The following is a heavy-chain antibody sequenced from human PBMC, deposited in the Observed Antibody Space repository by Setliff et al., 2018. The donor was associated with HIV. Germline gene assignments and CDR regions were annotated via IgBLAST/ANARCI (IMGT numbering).Heavy chain of an antibody. D-gene: IGHD6-25*01. V-gene: IGHV5-51*01. Sequence: GESLKISCKASGCTFTAYWIGWVRQMPGKGLEWMGSIYPADSDTRYSPSFQGQVTISDDKSINTAYLQWRSLKTSDNGLYYCARRRDGFIDYWGQGTLVTVSS. CDR3: ARRRDGFIDY. CDR1: GCTFTAYW. CDR2: IYPADSDT. J-gene: IGHJ4*02.